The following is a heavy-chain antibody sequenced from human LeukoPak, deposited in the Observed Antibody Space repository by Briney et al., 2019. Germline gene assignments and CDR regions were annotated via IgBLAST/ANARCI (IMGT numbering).Heavy chain of an antibody. V-gene: IGHV4-39*01. D-gene: IGHD2-8*01. J-gene: IGHJ4*02. CDR3: ARSLYYRPQRNFDY. Sequence: PSETLSLTCTVSGGSISSSSYYWGWIRQPPGKGLEWIGSIYYSGSTYYNPSLKSRVTISVDTSKNQFSLKLSSVTAADTAVYYCARSLYYRPQRNFDYWGQGTLVTVSS. CDR2: IYYSGST. CDR1: GGSISSSSYY.